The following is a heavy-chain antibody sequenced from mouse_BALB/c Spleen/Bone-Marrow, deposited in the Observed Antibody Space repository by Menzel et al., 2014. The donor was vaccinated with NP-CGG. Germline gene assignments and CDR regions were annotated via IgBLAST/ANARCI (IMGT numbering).Heavy chain of an antibody. CDR1: GYTFTDYE. CDR3: TRNWDDYFDY. Sequence: QVQLQQSGAELVRPGASVTLFCKASGYTFTDYEIHWVKQTPVHGLEWIGAIDPETGGNAYNQKFKGKATLTADKSSSTAYMELRSLTSEDSAVYYCTRNWDDYFDYWGQGTTLTVSS. J-gene: IGHJ2*01. D-gene: IGHD4-1*01. CDR2: IDPETGGN. V-gene: IGHV1-15*01.